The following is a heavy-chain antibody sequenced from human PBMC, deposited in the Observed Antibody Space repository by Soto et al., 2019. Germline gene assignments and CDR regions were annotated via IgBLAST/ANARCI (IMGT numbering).Heavy chain of an antibody. CDR3: ARVFSPDVHYYYGMDV. V-gene: IGHV1-18*04. CDR2: ISAYNGNT. D-gene: IGHD3-3*01. Sequence: GASVKVSCKASGYTFTSYGISWVRQAPGQGLEWMGWISAYNGNTNYAQKLQGRVTMTTDTSTSTAYMELRSLRSDDTAVYYCARVFSPDVHYYYGMDVWGQGTTVTVSS. J-gene: IGHJ6*02. CDR1: GYTFTSYG.